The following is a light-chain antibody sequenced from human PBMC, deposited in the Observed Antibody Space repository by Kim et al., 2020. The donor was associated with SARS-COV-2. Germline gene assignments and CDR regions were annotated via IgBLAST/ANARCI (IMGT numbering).Light chain of an antibody. Sequence: PGERATLSCRASQSVSSYLAWYQQKPGQAPRLLIYDASNRATGIPARFSGSGSGTDFTLTISSLEPEDFAVYYCQQRSNWPPVLTFGGGTKVDIK. V-gene: IGKV3-11*01. CDR3: QQRSNWPPVLT. CDR2: DAS. J-gene: IGKJ4*01. CDR1: QSVSSY.